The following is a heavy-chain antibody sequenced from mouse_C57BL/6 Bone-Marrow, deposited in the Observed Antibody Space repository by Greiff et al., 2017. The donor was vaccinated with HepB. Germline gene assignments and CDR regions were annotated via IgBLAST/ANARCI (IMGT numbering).Heavy chain of an antibody. J-gene: IGHJ4*01. V-gene: IGHV5-2*03. CDR3: ARWGGNYAMDY. Sequence: EVKVEESGGGLVQPGESLKLSCESNEYEFPSHDMSWVRKTPEKRLELVAAINSDGGSTYYPDTMERRFIISRDNTKKTRYLQMSSLRSEDTALYYCARWGGNYAMDYWGQGTSVTVSS. CDR1: EYEFPSHD. CDR2: INSDGGST.